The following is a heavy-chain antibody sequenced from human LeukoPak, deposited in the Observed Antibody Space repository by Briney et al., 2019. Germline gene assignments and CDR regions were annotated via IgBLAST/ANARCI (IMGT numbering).Heavy chain of an antibody. D-gene: IGHD2-2*01. V-gene: IGHV4-59*01. J-gene: IGHJ4*02. Sequence: SETLSLTCTVSGVSMSSYFWSWIRQPPGKGLEWIGYIYYSGSTNYNPSLKSRVTISVDTSKNQFSLKLSSVTAADTAVYHCARCSSTTSFDFDYWGQGTLVTVSS. CDR2: IYYSGST. CDR1: GVSMSSYF. CDR3: ARCSSTTSFDFDY.